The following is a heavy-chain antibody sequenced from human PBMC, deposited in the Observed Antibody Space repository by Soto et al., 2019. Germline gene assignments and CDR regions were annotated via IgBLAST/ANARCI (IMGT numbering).Heavy chain of an antibody. CDR1: GGSFSGYY. V-gene: IGHV4-34*01. CDR2: INHSGST. D-gene: IGHD3-9*01. Sequence: QVQLQQWGAGLLKPSETLSLTCAVYGGSFSGYYWSWIRQPPGKGLEWIGEINHSGSTNYNPSLNSRVTISVDTSKNQFSLKLSSVTAADAAVYYCARGNILTGYYTPYYGMDVWGQGTTVTVSS. J-gene: IGHJ6*02. CDR3: ARGNILTGYYTPYYGMDV.